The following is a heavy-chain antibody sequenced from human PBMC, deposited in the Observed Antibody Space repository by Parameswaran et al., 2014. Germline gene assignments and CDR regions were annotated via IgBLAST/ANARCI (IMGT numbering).Heavy chain of an antibody. D-gene: IGHD1-26*01. Sequence: SVKVSCKASGGTFSSYAISWVRQAPGQGLEWMGGIIPIFGTANYAQKFQGRVTITADESTSTAYMELSSLRSEDTAVYYCARGRVGATNWYFDLWGRGTLVTVSS. CDR3: ARGRVGATNWYFDL. V-gene: IGHV1-69*13. CDR1: GGTFSSYA. CDR2: IIPIFGTA. J-gene: IGHJ2*01.